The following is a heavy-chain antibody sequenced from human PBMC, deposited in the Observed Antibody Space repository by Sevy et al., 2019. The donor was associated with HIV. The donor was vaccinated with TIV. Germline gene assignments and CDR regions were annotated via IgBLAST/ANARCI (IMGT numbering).Heavy chain of an antibody. CDR3: ARGGFYSSSSGLFDY. V-gene: IGHV4-59*13. D-gene: IGHD6-6*01. CDR2: IYYSGST. CDR1: GGSISSYY. Sequence: SETLSLTCTVSGGSISSYYWSWIRQPPGKGLEWIGYIYYSGSTNYNPSLKSRVTISVDTSKNQFSLKLSSVTAADTAVYYCARGGFYSSSSGLFDYWGQGTLVTVSS. J-gene: IGHJ4*02.